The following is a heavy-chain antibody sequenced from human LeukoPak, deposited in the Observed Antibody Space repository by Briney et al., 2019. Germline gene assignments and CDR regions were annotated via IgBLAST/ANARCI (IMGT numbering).Heavy chain of an antibody. Sequence: PGGSLRLSCAASGFTLSDYGIHWVRQAPGKGLEWVASIRYDGSNEYYADSVKGRFTTSRDNSKNKVYLQMNGLRSDDTALYYCAKDPIAYMYAGNVYFDYWGQGTLVTVSS. CDR3: AKDPIAYMYAGNVYFDY. CDR2: IRYDGSNE. J-gene: IGHJ4*02. D-gene: IGHD2-8*01. V-gene: IGHV3-30*02. CDR1: GFTLSDYG.